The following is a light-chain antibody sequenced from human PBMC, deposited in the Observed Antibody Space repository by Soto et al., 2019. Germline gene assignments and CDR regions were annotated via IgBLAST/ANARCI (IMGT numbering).Light chain of an antibody. CDR3: QQSFSTLWT. Sequence: DIQMTQSPSTLSGSVGDRVTITCRASQTISSWLAWYQQKPGKAPKLLIYKASTLQSGVPSRFSGSGSGTEFTLTITALQPGDFATYYCQQSFSTLWTLGQGTKVDIK. J-gene: IGKJ1*01. V-gene: IGKV1-5*03. CDR2: KAS. CDR1: QTISSW.